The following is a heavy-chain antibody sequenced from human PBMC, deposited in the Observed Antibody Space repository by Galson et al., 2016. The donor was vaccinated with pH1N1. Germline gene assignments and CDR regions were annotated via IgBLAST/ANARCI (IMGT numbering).Heavy chain of an antibody. J-gene: IGHJ6*02. CDR3: ATVIAAGYGMDV. Sequence: SVKVSCKVSGYTLTELSMHWVRQAPGKGLEWMGGFDPEDGETIYAQKFQDRVTMTEDTSTDTAYMELSSLRSEDTAVYYCATVIAAGYGMDVWGQGTTVTVSS. CDR1: GYTLTELS. D-gene: IGHD6-13*01. CDR2: FDPEDGET. V-gene: IGHV1-24*01.